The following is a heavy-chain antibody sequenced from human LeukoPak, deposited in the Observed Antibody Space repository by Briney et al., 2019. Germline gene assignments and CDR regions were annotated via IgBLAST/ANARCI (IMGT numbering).Heavy chain of an antibody. V-gene: IGHV3-23*01. CDR1: GFPFTVYP. J-gene: IGHJ4*02. CDR2: ISHDGGTP. CDR3: AKARDSLGELSFH. Sequence: TGGSLRLSCAASGFPFTVYPTHWVRQAPGKGLEWVSAISHDGGTPYYADSVKGRFTISRDSSKNTVYLQMNSLRAEDTAVYYCAKARDSLGELSFHGGQGTLVTVSS. D-gene: IGHD3-16*02.